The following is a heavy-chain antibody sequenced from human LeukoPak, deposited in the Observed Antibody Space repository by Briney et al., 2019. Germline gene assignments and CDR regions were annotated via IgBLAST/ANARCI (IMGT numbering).Heavy chain of an antibody. CDR3: ARAFSYYYDSSAYDAFDI. CDR1: GGSFSGYY. J-gene: IGHJ3*02. CDR2: INHSGGT. D-gene: IGHD3-22*01. V-gene: IGHV4-34*01. Sequence: PETLSLTCAVYGGSFSGYYWSWIRQPPGKGLEWIGEINHSGGTNYNPSLKSRVTISVDTSKNQFSLKLSSVTAADTAVYYCARAFSYYYDSSAYDAFDIWGQGTMVTVSS.